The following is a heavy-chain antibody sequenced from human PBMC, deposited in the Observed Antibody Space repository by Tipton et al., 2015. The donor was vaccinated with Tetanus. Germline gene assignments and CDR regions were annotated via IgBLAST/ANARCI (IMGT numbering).Heavy chain of an antibody. CDR3: ARSGGRRYAFDI. CDR2: VFYSGST. V-gene: IGHV4-34*11. CDR1: AGSFSGYY. D-gene: IGHD3-16*01. J-gene: IGHJ3*02. Sequence: TLSLTCAVYAGSFSGYYWTWIRQSPGEGLEWLGYVFYSGSTDLNPSLKSRVTISVDTSNNLFSLKLTSVTTADTAVYYCARSGGRRYAFDIWGQGTMVTVSS.